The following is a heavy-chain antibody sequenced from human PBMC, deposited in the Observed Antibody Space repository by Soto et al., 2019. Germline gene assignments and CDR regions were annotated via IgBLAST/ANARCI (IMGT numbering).Heavy chain of an antibody. CDR1: GGSLSSSPYY. Sequence: SETLSLTCTVSGGSLSSSPYYWGWIRRPPGKGLEFIGSINYSGNTYYNPSLKSRVTLSVDTSKNQFSLKVTSVTATDTGLYYCSRRAPEGFDPWGQGTLVTVYS. V-gene: IGHV4-39*01. CDR3: SRRAPEGFDP. J-gene: IGHJ5*02. CDR2: INYSGNT.